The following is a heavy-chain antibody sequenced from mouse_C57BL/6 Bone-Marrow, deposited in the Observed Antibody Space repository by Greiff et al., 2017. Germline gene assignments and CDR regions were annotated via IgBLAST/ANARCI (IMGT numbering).Heavy chain of an antibody. Sequence: VQLQQSGAELVRPGTSVKVSCKASGYAFTNYLIEWVKQRPGQGLEWIGVINPGSGGTNYNEKFKGKATLTAYKSSSTAYMQLSSLTSEDSAVYFWARPIYYDYDGFAYWGQGTLVTVSA. V-gene: IGHV1-54*01. CDR1: GYAFTNYL. CDR2: INPGSGGT. CDR3: ARPIYYDYDGFAY. J-gene: IGHJ3*01. D-gene: IGHD2-4*01.